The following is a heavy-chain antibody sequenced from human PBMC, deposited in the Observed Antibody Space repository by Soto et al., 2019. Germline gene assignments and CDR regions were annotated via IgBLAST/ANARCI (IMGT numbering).Heavy chain of an antibody. Sequence: EVQLVESGGNLVQPGRSLRLSCAASGFTFGDYAMHWVRQAPGKGLEWISSINENSGSLDYADSVKGRFTISRDNAKHSLYPQMNSLRIEDTALYYCAKDAHWSLDFWGQGTLVTVSS. CDR3: AKDAHWSLDF. D-gene: IGHD1-1*01. CDR2: INENSGSL. J-gene: IGHJ4*02. CDR1: GFTFGDYA. V-gene: IGHV3-9*01.